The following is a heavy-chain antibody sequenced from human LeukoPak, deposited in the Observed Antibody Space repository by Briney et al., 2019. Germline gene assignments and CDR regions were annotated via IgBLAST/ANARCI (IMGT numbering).Heavy chain of an antibody. CDR2: ISYDGSDK. V-gene: IGHV3-30*04. CDR1: GFTFSNYA. J-gene: IGHJ3*02. Sequence: GGSLRLSCAASGFTFSNYAMHWVRQAPGKGLEWVAVISYDGSDKYYADSVKGRFTISRDSSKNTLYLQMNSLRAEDTAAYYCARDIGYYGSGENDAFDIWGQGTMVTVSS. CDR3: ARDIGYYGSGENDAFDI. D-gene: IGHD3-10*01.